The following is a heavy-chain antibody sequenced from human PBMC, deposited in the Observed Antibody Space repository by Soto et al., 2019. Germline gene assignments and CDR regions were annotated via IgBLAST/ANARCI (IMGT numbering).Heavy chain of an antibody. D-gene: IGHD3-10*01. CDR2: ISSSSSTI. CDR1: GFTCSSYS. V-gene: IGHV3-48*01. Sequence: DGSLRLSCATCGFTCSSYSMNWVRHAPGQGLEWVSYISSSSSTIYYADSVKGRFTISRDNAKNSLYLQMNSLRAEDTAVYYCARDQITMVRGVIHYDAFDIWGQGTMVTVSS. J-gene: IGHJ3*02. CDR3: ARDQITMVRGVIHYDAFDI.